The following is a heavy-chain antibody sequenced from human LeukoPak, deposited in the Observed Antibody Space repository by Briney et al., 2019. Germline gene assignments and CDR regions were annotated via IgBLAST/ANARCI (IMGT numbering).Heavy chain of an antibody. V-gene: IGHV1-46*01. J-gene: IGHJ4*02. CDR3: ARGPRITMIVVVTTEDY. CDR2: INPSGGST. D-gene: IGHD3-22*01. CDR1: GYTFTSYY. Sequence: GASVKVSCKASGYTFTSYYMHWVRQAPGQGLEWMGIINPSGGSTSYAQKFQGRVTMTRDTSTSTVYMELSSLRSDDTAVYYCARGPRITMIVVVTTEDYGGQGTLVTVSS.